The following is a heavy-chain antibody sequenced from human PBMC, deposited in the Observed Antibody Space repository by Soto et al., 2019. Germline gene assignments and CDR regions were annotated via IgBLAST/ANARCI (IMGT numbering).Heavy chain of an antibody. CDR3: ARDPRDFWSGYYTLDYFDY. J-gene: IGHJ4*02. CDR1: GYTFTSYG. Sequence: QVQLVQSGAEVKKPGASVKVSCQASGYTFTSYGISWVRQAPGQGLEWMGWISAYNGNTNYAQKLQGRVTMTTDTSTSTAYMELRSLRSDDTAVYYCARDPRDFWSGYYTLDYFDYWGQGTLVTVSS. CDR2: ISAYNGNT. D-gene: IGHD3-3*01. V-gene: IGHV1-18*01.